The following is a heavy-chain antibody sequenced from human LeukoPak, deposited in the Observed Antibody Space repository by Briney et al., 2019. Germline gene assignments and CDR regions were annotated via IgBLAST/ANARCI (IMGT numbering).Heavy chain of an antibody. J-gene: IGHJ4*02. CDR3: TAGSGYSDY. Sequence: GGSLRLSCAASGFTFSSYGMHWVRQAPGKGLEWVAVISYDGSNKYYADSVKGRFTISRDNSKNTLYLQMNSLRAEDTAVYYCTAGSGYSDYWGQGTLVTVSS. V-gene: IGHV3-30*03. CDR1: GFTFSSYG. CDR2: ISYDGSNK. D-gene: IGHD3-22*01.